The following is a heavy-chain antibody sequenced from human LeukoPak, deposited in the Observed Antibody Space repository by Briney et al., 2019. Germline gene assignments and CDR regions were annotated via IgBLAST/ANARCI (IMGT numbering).Heavy chain of an antibody. CDR3: ARGLYSSSKLYYFDY. D-gene: IGHD6-6*01. Sequence: SETLSLTRTVSGYSISSGYYWGWIRQPPGKGLEWIGSIYHSGSTYYNPSLKSRVTISVDTSKNQFSLKLSSVTAADTAVYYCARGLYSSSKLYYFDYWGQGTLVTVSS. J-gene: IGHJ4*02. V-gene: IGHV4-38-2*02. CDR1: GYSISSGYY. CDR2: IYHSGST.